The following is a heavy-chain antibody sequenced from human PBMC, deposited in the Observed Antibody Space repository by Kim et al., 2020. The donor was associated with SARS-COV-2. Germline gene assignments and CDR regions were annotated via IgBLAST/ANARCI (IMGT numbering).Heavy chain of an antibody. Sequence: SETLSLTCTVSGGSISSYYWSWIRQPPGKGLEWIGYIYYSGSTNYNPSLKSRVTISVDTSKNQFSLKLSSVTAADTAVYYCARRTWSSIDYWGQGTLVTVSS. CDR2: IYYSGST. CDR1: GGSISSYY. D-gene: IGHD3-3*01. J-gene: IGHJ4*02. V-gene: IGHV4-59*01. CDR3: ARRTWSSIDY.